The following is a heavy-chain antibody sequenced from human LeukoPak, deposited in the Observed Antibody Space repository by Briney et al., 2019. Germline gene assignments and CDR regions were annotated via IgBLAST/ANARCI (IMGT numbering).Heavy chain of an antibody. V-gene: IGHV4-38-2*02. D-gene: IGHD6-19*01. J-gene: IGHJ4*02. CDR1: GYSISSGYY. CDR3: ARGLSGWYLRYFDY. CDR2: IYHSGTT. Sequence: SETLSLTCSVSGYSISSGYYWGWIRQPPGKGLEWIGSIYHSGTTYYNSSLKSRVTILVDTSKNQFSLKLSSVTAADTAVYYCARGLSGWYLRYFDYWGQGTLVTVSS.